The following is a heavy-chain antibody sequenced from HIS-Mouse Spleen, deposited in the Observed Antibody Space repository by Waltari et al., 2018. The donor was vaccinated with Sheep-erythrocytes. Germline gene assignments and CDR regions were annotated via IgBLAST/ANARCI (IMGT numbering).Heavy chain of an antibody. Sequence: QVQLQESGPGLVKPSETLSLTCTVSGGSISSYYWSWIRQPPGKGLEWIGYIYYSGSTNYNHSLKSRVTISVDTSKNQFSLKLSSVTAADTAVYYCARYRSPGGYYYGMDVWGQGTTVTVSS. CDR1: GGSISSYY. J-gene: IGHJ6*02. V-gene: IGHV4-59*01. D-gene: IGHD1-26*01. CDR3: ARYRSPGGYYYGMDV. CDR2: IYYSGST.